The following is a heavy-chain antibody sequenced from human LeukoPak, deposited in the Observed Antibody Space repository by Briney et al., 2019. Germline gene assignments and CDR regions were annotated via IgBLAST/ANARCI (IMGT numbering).Heavy chain of an antibody. CDR1: GFTFSSYG. CDR3: ATGPNTSPFDY. CDR2: ILSDGSKE. Sequence: GGSLRLSCAASGFTFSSYGMHWVRQAPGKGLEWVAVILSDGSKEFYTDSVKGRFTISRDNSKNTLYLQMNSLRAEDTAVYYCATGPNTSPFDYWGQGTLVTVSS. D-gene: IGHD2-2*01. J-gene: IGHJ4*02. V-gene: IGHV3-33*01.